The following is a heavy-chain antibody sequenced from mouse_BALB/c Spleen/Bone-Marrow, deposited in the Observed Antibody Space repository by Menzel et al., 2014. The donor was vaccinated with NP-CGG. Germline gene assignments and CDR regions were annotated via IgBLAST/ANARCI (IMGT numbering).Heavy chain of an antibody. Sequence: EVMLVESGPSLVKPSQTLSLTCSVTGDSITGGYWNWIRKFPGNKLEYMGYISYSGSTYYSPSLKSRISITRDTSKNQYYLQLNSVTTEDTATYYCATYDGYYFDYWGQGTTLTVSS. CDR1: GDSITGGY. CDR2: ISYSGST. CDR3: ATYDGYYFDY. V-gene: IGHV3-8*02. D-gene: IGHD2-3*01. J-gene: IGHJ2*01.